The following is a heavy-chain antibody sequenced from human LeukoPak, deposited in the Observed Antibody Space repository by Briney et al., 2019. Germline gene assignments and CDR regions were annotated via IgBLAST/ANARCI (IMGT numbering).Heavy chain of an antibody. J-gene: IGHJ4*02. CDR1: GYTFTGYY. CDR2: INPNGGGT. D-gene: IGHD5-12*01. V-gene: IGHV1-2*02. Sequence: GASVKVSCKTSGYTFTGYYMHWVRQAPGQGLEWMGWINPNGGGTFYAQKFQGRVTLTRDTSISTAYMELSRLRSDDTAVYYCARSLYSGYDLGYWGQGTLVTVSS. CDR3: ARSLYSGYDLGY.